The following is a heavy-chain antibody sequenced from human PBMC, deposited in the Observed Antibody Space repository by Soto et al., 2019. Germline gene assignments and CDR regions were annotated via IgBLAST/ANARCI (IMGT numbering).Heavy chain of an antibody. D-gene: IGHD6-13*01. V-gene: IGHV1-3*01. CDR1: GYTFTSYA. CDR2: INAGNGNT. J-gene: IGHJ6*02. Sequence: ASVKVSCKASGYTFTSYAMHWVRQAPGQRLEWMGWINAGNGNTKYSQKFQGRVTITRDTSASTAYMELSSLRSEDTAVYYCASGYIGRTEEAAGGSDVWGQGTTVTVSS. CDR3: ASGYIGRTEEAAGGSDV.